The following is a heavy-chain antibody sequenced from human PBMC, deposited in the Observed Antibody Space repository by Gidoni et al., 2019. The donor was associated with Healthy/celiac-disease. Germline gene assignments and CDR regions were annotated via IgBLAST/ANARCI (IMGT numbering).Heavy chain of an antibody. Sequence: QVQLVESGGGVVQPGRSLRLSCAASGFTFSSYGMHWVRQAPGKGLEWVAVIWYDGSNKYYADSVKGRFTISRDNSKNTLYLQMNSLRAEDTAVYYCARDSVASYGMDVWGQGTTVTVSS. CDR3: ARDSVASYGMDV. CDR2: IWYDGSNK. J-gene: IGHJ6*02. V-gene: IGHV3-33*01. CDR1: GFTFSSYG.